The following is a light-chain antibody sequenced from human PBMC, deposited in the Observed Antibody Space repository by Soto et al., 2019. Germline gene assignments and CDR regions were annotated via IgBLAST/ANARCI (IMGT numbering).Light chain of an antibody. CDR3: SSYGGNNNYV. Sequence: QSALTQPPSASGSPGQSVTISCTGTSSDVGDYNFVSWYQHHPGKAPKLMIYEVVKRPSGVPDRFSGSKSGNTASLTVSGLQVEDEADYFCSSYGGNNNYVFGTGTKLTVL. J-gene: IGLJ1*01. V-gene: IGLV2-8*01. CDR2: EVV. CDR1: SSDVGDYNF.